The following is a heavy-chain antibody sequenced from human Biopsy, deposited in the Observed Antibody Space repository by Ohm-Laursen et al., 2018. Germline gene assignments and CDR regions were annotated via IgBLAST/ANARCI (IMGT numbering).Heavy chain of an antibody. V-gene: IGHV4-38-2*02. CDR2: IYYDGIT. CDR1: SYSVTNDYY. Sequence: GTLSLTCTVSSYSVTNDYYWGWIRQPPGKGLEWIGNIYYDGITYYNPSLKSRVAMSVDTSKNQFSLRLTSVTAADTAVYYCARVAGGYAYYYGMDVWGQGTTVIVSS. CDR3: ARVAGGYAYYYGMDV. D-gene: IGHD5-12*01. J-gene: IGHJ6*02.